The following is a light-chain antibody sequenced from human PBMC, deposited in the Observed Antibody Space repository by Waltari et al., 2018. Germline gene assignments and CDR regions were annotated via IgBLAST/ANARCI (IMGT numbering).Light chain of an antibody. CDR3: QQYNNWPPYT. J-gene: IGKJ2*01. CDR1: QSVSSN. CDR2: GAS. V-gene: IGKV3-15*01. Sequence: EIVMTQSPATLSVSPGKRATLPCRASQSVSSNLAWYQQKPGQAPRRLLYGASTRATGIPARFSGSGSGTEFTLTISSMQSEDFAVYYCQQYNNWPPYTFGQGTKLEIK.